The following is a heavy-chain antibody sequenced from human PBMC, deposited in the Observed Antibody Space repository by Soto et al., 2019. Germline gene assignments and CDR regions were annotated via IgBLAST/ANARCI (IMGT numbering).Heavy chain of an antibody. V-gene: IGHV4-34*01. D-gene: IGHD3-22*01. CDR3: AREDPSSGYYSKSFDY. CDR1: GGSFSGYY. J-gene: IGHJ4*02. CDR2: INHSGST. Sequence: SETLSLTCAVYGGSFSGYYWSWIRQPPGKGLEWIGEINHSGSTNYNPSLKSRVTISVDTSKNQFSLKLSSVTAADTAVYYCAREDPSSGYYSKSFDYWGQGTLVTVSS.